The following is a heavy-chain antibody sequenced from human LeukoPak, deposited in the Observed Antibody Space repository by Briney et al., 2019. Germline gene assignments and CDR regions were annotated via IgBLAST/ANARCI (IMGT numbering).Heavy chain of an antibody. CDR1: GGSIGTYY. V-gene: IGHV4-4*07. D-gene: IGHD4-17*01. J-gene: IGHJ1*01. CDR2: IYTRGST. CDR3: VRGYDYGDFKN. Sequence: SETLSLTCTVSGGSIGTYYWSWIRQPAGKGLEWIGRIYTRGSTNYNPSLKSRVTMSVDTSKNQFSLKLISVTAADTAVYYCVRGYDYGDFKNWGQGTLVTVSS.